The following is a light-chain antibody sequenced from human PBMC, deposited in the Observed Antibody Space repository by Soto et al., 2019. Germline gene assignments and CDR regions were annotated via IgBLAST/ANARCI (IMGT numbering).Light chain of an antibody. V-gene: IGKV1-5*03. CDR2: KAS. J-gene: IGKJ1*01. Sequence: IQMTQSPSTLPASVGDRVTITCRASQSISNWLAWYQQKPGKAPKLLIYKASTLESEVPSRFSGSGSGTEFTLTISSLQPDDFATYYCQQYTTYWTFGQGTKVEIK. CDR1: QSISNW. CDR3: QQYTTYWT.